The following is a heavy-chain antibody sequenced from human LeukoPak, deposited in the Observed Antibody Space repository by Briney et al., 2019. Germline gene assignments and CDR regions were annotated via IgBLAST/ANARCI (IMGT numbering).Heavy chain of an antibody. D-gene: IGHD3-22*01. J-gene: IGHJ4*02. V-gene: IGHV1-2*02. CDR3: ARERVGYYDSSGYYLGIDY. CDR1: GYTFTGYY. CDR2: INPNSGGT. Sequence: ASVKVSCKASGYTFTGYYMHWVRQAPGQGLEWMGWINPNSGGTNYAQKFQGRVTMTRDTSISTAYMELSRLRSDDTAVYYCARERVGYYDSSGYYLGIDYWGQGTLVTVSS.